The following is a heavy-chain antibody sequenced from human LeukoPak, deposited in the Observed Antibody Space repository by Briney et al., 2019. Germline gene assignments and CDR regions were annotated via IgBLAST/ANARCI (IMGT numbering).Heavy chain of an antibody. V-gene: IGHV4-59*01. CDR3: ARVLGYCSSTSCYPYNWFDP. CDR1: GGSFSGYY. J-gene: IGHJ5*02. D-gene: IGHD2-2*01. CDR2: IYYSGST. Sequence: SETLSLTCAVYGGSFSGYYWSWIRQPPGKGLEWIGYIYYSGSTNYNPSLKSRVTISVDTSKNQFSLKLSSVTAADTAVYYCARVLGYCSSTSCYPYNWFDPWGQGTLVTVSS.